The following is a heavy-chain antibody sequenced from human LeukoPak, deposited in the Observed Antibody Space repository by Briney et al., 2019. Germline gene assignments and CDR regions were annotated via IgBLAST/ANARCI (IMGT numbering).Heavy chain of an antibody. V-gene: IGHV3-48*04. CDR1: GLSLSSNN. CDR2: ISAGSDTV. CDR3: TRDLGLRRMI. Sequence: GGSLRLSCAASGLSLSSNNMHWVRQPPGGGLEWLSYISAGSDTVFSADSVRGRFSISRDNARELLFLQMNSLRVDDTAVYYCTRDLGLRRMIWGRGTLVIVSS. J-gene: IGHJ2*01.